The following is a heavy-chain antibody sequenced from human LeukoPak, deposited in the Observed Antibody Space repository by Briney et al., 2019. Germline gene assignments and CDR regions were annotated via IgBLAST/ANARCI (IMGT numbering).Heavy chain of an antibody. CDR3: ARADRSGWYFDY. CDR2: INPNSGGT. V-gene: IGHV1-2*04. D-gene: IGHD6-19*01. Sequence: GASVKVSCKASGYTFTGYYMHWVRQAPGQGLEWMGWINPNSGGTNYAQKFQGWVTMTRDTSISTAYMELSRLRSDDTAVYYCARADRSGWYFDYWGQETLVTVSS. CDR1: GYTFTGYY. J-gene: IGHJ4*02.